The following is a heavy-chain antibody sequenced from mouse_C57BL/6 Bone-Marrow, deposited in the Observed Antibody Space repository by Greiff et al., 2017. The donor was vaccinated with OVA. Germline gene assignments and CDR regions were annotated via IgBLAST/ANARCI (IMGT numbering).Heavy chain of an antibody. Sequence: QVQLQQPGAELVKPGASVKLSCKASGYTFTSYWMHWVKQRPGQGLEWIGMIHPNSGSTNYNEKFKSKATLTVDKSSSTAYMQLSSLTSEDSAVYYCASGQLRLRWFFAYWGQGTLVTVSA. CDR2: IHPNSGST. CDR3: ASGQLRLRWFFAY. CDR1: GYTFTSYW. J-gene: IGHJ3*01. V-gene: IGHV1-64*01. D-gene: IGHD3-2*02.